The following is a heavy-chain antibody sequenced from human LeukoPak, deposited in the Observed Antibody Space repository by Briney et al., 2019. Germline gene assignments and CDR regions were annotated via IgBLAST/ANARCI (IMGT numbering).Heavy chain of an antibody. D-gene: IGHD6-13*01. CDR2: IGSSGDT. CDR1: GFIFSSYD. J-gene: IGHJ4*02. Sequence: GGSLRLSCAASGFIFSSYDMHWVRQAPGKGLEWVAAIGSSGDTYYPGSVKGRLTISRETAKNFLYLQMNSLRAGDTAVYYCARGAKFSSNWSPDYWGQGTLVTVSS. V-gene: IGHV3-13*01. CDR3: ARGAKFSSNWSPDY.